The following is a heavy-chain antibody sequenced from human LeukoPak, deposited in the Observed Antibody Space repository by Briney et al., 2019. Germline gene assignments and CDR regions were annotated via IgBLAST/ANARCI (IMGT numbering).Heavy chain of an antibody. Sequence: ASVKVSCKASGYTFTGYYMHWVRQAPGQGLEWMGWINPNSGGTNYAQKFQGRVTLTRDKSISTAYMELNSLRSDDTAVYYCARPQREIRYFDWSDAFDIWGQGTMVTVSS. J-gene: IGHJ3*02. CDR3: ARPQREIRYFDWSDAFDI. CDR2: INPNSGGT. D-gene: IGHD3-9*01. V-gene: IGHV1-2*02. CDR1: GYTFTGYY.